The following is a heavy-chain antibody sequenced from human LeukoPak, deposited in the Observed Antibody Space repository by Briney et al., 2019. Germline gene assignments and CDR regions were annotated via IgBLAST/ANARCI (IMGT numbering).Heavy chain of an antibody. CDR3: ARGGYCSSTSCYSWFDP. D-gene: IGHD2-2*02. CDR2: ITYSGNT. CDR1: GGSISSGPYY. V-gene: IGHV4-31*03. Sequence: SETLSLTCTVSGGSISSGPYYWIWIRQHPGKGLEWIGYITYSGNTYYYPALNSRVTVSLDTAKTQFSLKLSSVTAADTAVYYCARGGYCSSTSCYSWFDPWGQGTLVTVSS. J-gene: IGHJ5*02.